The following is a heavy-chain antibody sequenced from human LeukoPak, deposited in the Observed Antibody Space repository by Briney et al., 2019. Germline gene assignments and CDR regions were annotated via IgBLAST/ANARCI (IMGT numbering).Heavy chain of an antibody. CDR3: ARRGYYDSSGSLGYYYYYMGV. CDR1: GYSFTSYW. J-gene: IGHJ6*03. Sequence: HGESLKISCKGSGYSFTSYWIGWVRQMPGKGLEWMGIIYPGDSDTRYSPSFQGQVTISADKSISTAYLQWSSLKASDTAMYYCARRGYYDSSGSLGYYYYYMGVWGKGTTVTVSS. CDR2: IYPGDSDT. D-gene: IGHD3-22*01. V-gene: IGHV5-51*01.